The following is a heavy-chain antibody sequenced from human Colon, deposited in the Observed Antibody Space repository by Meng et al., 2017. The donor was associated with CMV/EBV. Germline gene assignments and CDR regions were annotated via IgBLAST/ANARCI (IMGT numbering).Heavy chain of an antibody. J-gene: IGHJ6*02. V-gene: IGHV3-7*01. Sequence: GESLKISCAASGFTFSSYWMNWVRQVPGKGLEWVASIKRDGSETYYVDSVKVRFTISRDNSKNTLYLQMNSLRAEDTAVYYCAKETRGVIRPYGMDVWGQGTTVTVSS. CDR3: AKETRGVIRPYGMDV. D-gene: IGHD3-10*01. CDR2: IKRDGSET. CDR1: GFTFSSYW.